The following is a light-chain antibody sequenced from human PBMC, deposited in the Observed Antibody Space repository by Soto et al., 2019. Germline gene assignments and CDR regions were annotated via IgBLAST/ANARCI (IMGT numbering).Light chain of an antibody. Sequence: QSVLTQPPSVSGAPGQRVTISCTGSSSNIGAGYDVHWYQQLPGTAPKLLIYGNSNRPSGVPDRFSASKSGTSVSLAITGLQADDEADYYCQSYDSSLSVVFGGGTKLTFL. CDR3: QSYDSSLSVV. CDR1: SSNIGAGYD. J-gene: IGLJ2*01. V-gene: IGLV1-40*01. CDR2: GNS.